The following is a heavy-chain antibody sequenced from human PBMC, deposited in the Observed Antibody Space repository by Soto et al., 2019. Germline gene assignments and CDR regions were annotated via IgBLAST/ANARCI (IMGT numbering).Heavy chain of an antibody. CDR3: ASAESWNKPPDY. Sequence: GGSLRLSCAASGFSFSHYWMHWIRQAPGKGLVWVSRINTDGSTTSSADSVKGRFTISSDNAKNTLFLQVNSLGAEDTAVDHWASAESWNKPPDYWGQGIRGIVSA. CDR1: GFSFSHYW. V-gene: IGHV3-74*01. CDR2: INTDGSTT. D-gene: IGHD1-1*01. J-gene: IGHJ4*02.